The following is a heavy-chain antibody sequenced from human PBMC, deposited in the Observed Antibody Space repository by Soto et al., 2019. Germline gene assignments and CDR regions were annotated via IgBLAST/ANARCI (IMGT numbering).Heavy chain of an antibody. CDR3: ARFMVNSRAYYDGMDD. J-gene: IGHJ6*02. Sequence: SETLSLSCTVSGGSISSYYWRWIRRPPGNGLEWIGYIYSSGSTNNNPTLKSRVTITVDTSKNQYSLKLSAVTAADTAVYYCARFMVNSRAYYDGMDDWGQGTTVTVSS. V-gene: IGHV4-59*01. D-gene: IGHD3-10*01. CDR2: IYSSGST. CDR1: GGSISSYY.